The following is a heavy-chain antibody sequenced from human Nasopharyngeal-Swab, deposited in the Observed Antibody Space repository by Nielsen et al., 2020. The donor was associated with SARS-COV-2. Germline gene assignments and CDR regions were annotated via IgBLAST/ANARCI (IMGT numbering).Heavy chain of an antibody. V-gene: IGHV1-2*04. CDR2: INPNSGGT. CDR1: GSTFTSSY. J-gene: IGHJ3*02. D-gene: IGHD2-21*02. Sequence: ASLTVSCKASGSTFTSSYMHWVRQATGHGLEWMGWINPNSGGTNYAQKFQGWVTMTRDTSISTAYMELSRLRSDDTAVYYCARSHIVVVTDAFDIWGQGTMVTVSS. CDR3: ARSHIVVVTDAFDI.